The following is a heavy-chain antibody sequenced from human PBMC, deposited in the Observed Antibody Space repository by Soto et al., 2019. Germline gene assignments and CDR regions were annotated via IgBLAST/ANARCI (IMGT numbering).Heavy chain of an antibody. Sequence: PGGSLRLSCAASGFTFSSYAMHWVRQAPGKGLEWVAGISYDGSNKYYADSVKGRFTISRDNAKNSLYLQMNSLRAEDTALYYCAKDLLYSSGWYYAFDIWGQGTMVTVSS. CDR2: ISYDGSNK. CDR3: AKDLLYSSGWYYAFDI. V-gene: IGHV3-30-3*01. D-gene: IGHD6-19*01. J-gene: IGHJ3*02. CDR1: GFTFSSYA.